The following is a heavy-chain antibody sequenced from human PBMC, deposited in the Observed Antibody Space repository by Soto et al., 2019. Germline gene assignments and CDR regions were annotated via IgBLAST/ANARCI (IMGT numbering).Heavy chain of an antibody. V-gene: IGHV3-23*01. CDR3: ARDNWNGANSGLHV. J-gene: IGHJ6*02. D-gene: IGHD1-20*01. CDR2: MSGSGSSI. Sequence: EAQLLESGGGLVQPGESLTLSCVASHFAFNIDAMTWVRQAPGKGLEWVSSMSGSGSSIYYADSVKGRFTITRDKSKMTLYLQMTSLRAEDTALYWCARDNWNGANSGLHVWGQGTTVTVS. CDR1: HFAFNIDA.